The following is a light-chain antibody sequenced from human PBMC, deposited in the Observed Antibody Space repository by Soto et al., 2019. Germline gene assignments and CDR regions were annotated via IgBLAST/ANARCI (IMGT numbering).Light chain of an antibody. Sequence: DVVVTQSPLSLPVTLGQPASISCRSSQSLIHSDGNTYLHWFQQRPGQSPRRLIYHVSTRDSGVPDRFSGSGSGTDFTLEISRVEAEDVGVCYCMQGRHWPYTFGPGTTVDIK. CDR3: MQGRHWPYT. J-gene: IGKJ3*01. CDR2: HVS. V-gene: IGKV2-30*02. CDR1: QSLIHSDGNTY.